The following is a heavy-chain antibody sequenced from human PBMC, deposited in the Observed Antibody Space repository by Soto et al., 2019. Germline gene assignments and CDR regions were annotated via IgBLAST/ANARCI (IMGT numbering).Heavy chain of an antibody. V-gene: IGHV3-23*01. CDR3: AKDSISEYYFDY. CDR2: ISGSGGST. CDR1: GFTFSSYA. Sequence: GGSLRLSCAASGFTFSSYAMSWVRQAPGKGLEWVSAISGSGGSTYYADSVKGRFTITRDNSKNTLYLQMNSLRAEDTAVYYCAKDSISEYYFDYWGQGTLVTVSS. J-gene: IGHJ4*02.